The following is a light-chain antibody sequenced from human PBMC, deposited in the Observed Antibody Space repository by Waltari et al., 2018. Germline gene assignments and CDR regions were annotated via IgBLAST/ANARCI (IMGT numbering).Light chain of an antibody. J-gene: IGLJ1*01. CDR3: HVWHPDMDPGV. CDR2: YDS. CDR1: NIGSYS. V-gene: IGLV3-21*04. Sequence: SYALTQPPSVSVAPGTTARITCGGDNIGSYSVHWYQQKPGQAPVLVIFYDSDRPSGSPWRFAGSNSGNTATLTISSVEAGDEAKYYCHVWHPDMDPGVFGPGTEVSV.